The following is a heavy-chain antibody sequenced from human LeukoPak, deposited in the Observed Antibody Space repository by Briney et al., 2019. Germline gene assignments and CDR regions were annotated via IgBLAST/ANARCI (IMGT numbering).Heavy chain of an antibody. D-gene: IGHD5-12*01. Sequence: ASVKVSCKASGYTFTSYGISWVRQAPGQGLEWMGWISGYNGNTNYAQKLQGRVTMTTDTSTSTAYMELRSLRSDDTAVYYCATSNSGYAYTDYWGQGTLVTVSS. CDR3: ATSNSGYAYTDY. J-gene: IGHJ4*02. CDR1: GYTFTSYG. V-gene: IGHV1-18*01. CDR2: ISGYNGNT.